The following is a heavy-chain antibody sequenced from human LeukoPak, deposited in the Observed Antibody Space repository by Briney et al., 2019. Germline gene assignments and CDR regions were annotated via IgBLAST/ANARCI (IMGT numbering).Heavy chain of an antibody. Sequence: GGSLRLSCAASGFTFSSYWMHWVRQAPGKGLVWVSRINSDGSTTNYADSVRGRSTISRDNAEKTLYLQMNSLRGDDTAVYYCARGCYGDYVCLDNWGQGALVTVSS. CDR1: GFTFSSYW. CDR2: INSDGSTT. V-gene: IGHV3-74*01. D-gene: IGHD4-17*01. J-gene: IGHJ4*02. CDR3: ARGCYGDYVCLDN.